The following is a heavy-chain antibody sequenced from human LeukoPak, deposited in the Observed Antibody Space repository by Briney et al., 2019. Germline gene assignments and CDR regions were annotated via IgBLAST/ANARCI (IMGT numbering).Heavy chain of an antibody. CDR1: GFTFTDYG. V-gene: IGHV3-30*02. J-gene: IGHJ4*02. Sequence: PGGSLRLSCAASGFTFTDYGIHWVRQAPAKGLEWVAFIRYDGTIKYYADSVKGRFTISRDNSRNTLYLQMNSLRTEDTAVYYCAKEGTASKPSDLDYWGQGTLVTVSS. D-gene: IGHD1-1*01. CDR2: IRYDGTIK. CDR3: AKEGTASKPSDLDY.